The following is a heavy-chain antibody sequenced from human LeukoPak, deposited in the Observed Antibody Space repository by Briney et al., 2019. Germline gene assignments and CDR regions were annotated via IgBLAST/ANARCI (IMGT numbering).Heavy chain of an antibody. V-gene: IGHV3-30-3*01. D-gene: IGHD3-3*01. CDR2: ISYEGSNK. Sequence: PGRSLRLSCAASGFTFSSYAMHWVRQAPSKGLEWVAVISYEGSNKYYADSVKGRFTISRDNTRNSLFLQMNSLRVEDTAEYFCARVPDDPWSGYFFDCWGQGTLVTVSS. CDR3: ARVPDDPWSGYFFDC. J-gene: IGHJ4*02. CDR1: GFTFSSYA.